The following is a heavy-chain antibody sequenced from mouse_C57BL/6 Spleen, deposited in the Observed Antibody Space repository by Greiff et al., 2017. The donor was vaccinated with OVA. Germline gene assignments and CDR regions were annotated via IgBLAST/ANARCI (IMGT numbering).Heavy chain of an antibody. CDR2: IDPSDSYT. J-gene: IGHJ4*01. V-gene: IGHV1-69*01. CDR3: ARRVHVYSLDY. Sequence: QVQLQQPGAELVMPGASVKLSCKASGYTFTSYWMHWVKQRPGKGLEWIGDIDPSDSYTNYNQKLKGKSTFTVDKSSTTAYMHLSSLTSEDSAIYYCARRVHVYSLDYWGQGTSVTVSS. CDR1: GYTFTSYW.